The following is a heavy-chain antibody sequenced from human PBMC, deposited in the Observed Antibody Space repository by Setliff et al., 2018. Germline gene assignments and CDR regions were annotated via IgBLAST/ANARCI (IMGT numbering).Heavy chain of an antibody. V-gene: IGHV4-34*01. Sequence: SETLSLTCAVYGGSFSGYYWSWIRQPPGKGLEWIGEINHSGSTNYNPSLKSRVTTSVDTSKNQFSLKLSSVTAADTAVYYCARGGYSRGPPVYYFDYWGQGTLVTVSS. CDR1: GGSFSGYY. D-gene: IGHD5-12*01. CDR3: ARGGYSRGPPVYYFDY. J-gene: IGHJ4*02. CDR2: INHSGST.